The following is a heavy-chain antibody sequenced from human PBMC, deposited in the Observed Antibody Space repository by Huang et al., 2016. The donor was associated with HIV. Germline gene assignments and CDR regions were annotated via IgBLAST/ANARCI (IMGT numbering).Heavy chain of an antibody. CDR2: GYQRVST. V-gene: IGHV4-39*01. D-gene: IGHD6-13*01. CDR1: GDFISSTNYY. Sequence: QLQLQESGPGQVKPSETLSLTCTVSGDFISSTNYYWGWIRQSPGKGLEWVGSGYQRVSTNYNPSLKSRVTLSVDTSRNQLALRLNSVTAADTAVYYCASQHIGAAATWFWGRGTQVAVSS. J-gene: IGHJ4*02. CDR3: ASQHIGAAATWF.